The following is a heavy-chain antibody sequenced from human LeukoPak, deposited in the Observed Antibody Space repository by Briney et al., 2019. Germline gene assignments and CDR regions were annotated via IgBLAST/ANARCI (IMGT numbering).Heavy chain of an antibody. V-gene: IGHV4-30-2*01. Sequence: KTSQTLSLTCTVSGGSISSGGYYWSWIRQPPGKGLEWIGYIYHSGSTYYNPSLKSRVTISVDRSKNQFSLKLSSVTAADTAVYYCARGLVPAAILVDYWGQGTLVTVSS. D-gene: IGHD2-2*02. CDR2: IYHSGST. J-gene: IGHJ4*02. CDR3: ARGLVPAAILVDY. CDR1: GGSISSGGYY.